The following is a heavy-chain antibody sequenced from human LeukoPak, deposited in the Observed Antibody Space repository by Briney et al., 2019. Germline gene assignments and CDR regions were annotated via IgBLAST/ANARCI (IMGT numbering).Heavy chain of an antibody. J-gene: IGHJ6*03. CDR2: IRSSSSYI. Sequence: GVPLRLFCGASGFPLSTYTETWVRQARGKGREWVTSIRSSSSYINYADSVKGRFTISRDNAKNSLYLQMNSLRAEDTAVYYCARDGSADEPDYYDYYMDVWGKGTTVTVSS. D-gene: IGHD3-16*01. CDR3: ARDGSADEPDYYDYYMDV. CDR1: GFPLSTYT. V-gene: IGHV3-21*01.